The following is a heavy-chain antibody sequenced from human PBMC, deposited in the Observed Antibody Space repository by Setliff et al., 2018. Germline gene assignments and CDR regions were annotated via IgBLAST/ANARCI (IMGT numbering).Heavy chain of an antibody. V-gene: IGHV4-59*08. CDR1: GGSINSYY. CDR2: IYYSGST. D-gene: IGHD3-22*01. J-gene: IGHJ4*02. Sequence: SETLSLTCIVSGGSINSYYWNWIRQPPGKGLEWIGYIYYSGSTYYNPSLKSRVTISVDTSKNQFSLKLSSVTAADTAVYYCARLWISYESNTYFYPKYFDFWGQGTLVT. CDR3: ARLWISYESNTYFYPKYFDF.